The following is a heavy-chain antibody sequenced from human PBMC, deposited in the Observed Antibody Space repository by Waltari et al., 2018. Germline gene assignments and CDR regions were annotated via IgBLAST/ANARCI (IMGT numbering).Heavy chain of an antibody. CDR1: GGSISSSSYY. D-gene: IGHD6-19*01. J-gene: IGHJ5*02. Sequence: QLQLQESGPGLVKPSETLSLTCTVSGGSISSSSYYWGWFRQPPGKGLEWIGSIYYSGSTYYNPSLKSRVTISVDTSKNQFSLKLSSVTAADTAVYYCARDQAVAATGWFDPWGQGTLVTVSS. CDR3: ARDQAVAATGWFDP. CDR2: IYYSGST. V-gene: IGHV4-39*07.